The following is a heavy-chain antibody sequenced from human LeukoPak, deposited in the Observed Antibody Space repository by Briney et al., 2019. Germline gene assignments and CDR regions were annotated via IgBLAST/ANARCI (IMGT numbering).Heavy chain of an antibody. D-gene: IGHD3-10*01. CDR2: ISWDGGST. CDR3: AKDRGSGSYLEY. Sequence: GGSLRLSCAASGFTFDDHAMHWVRQAPGKGLEWVSLISWDGGSTYYADSVKGRFTISRDNSKNSLYLQMNSLRAEDTALYYCAKDRGSGSYLEYWGQGTLVTVSS. CDR1: GFTFDDHA. V-gene: IGHV3-43D*03. J-gene: IGHJ4*02.